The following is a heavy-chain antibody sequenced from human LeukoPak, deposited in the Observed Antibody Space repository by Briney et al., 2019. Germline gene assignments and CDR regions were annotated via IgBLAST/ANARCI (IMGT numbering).Heavy chain of an antibody. CDR2: INPKSGVT. V-gene: IGHV1-2*02. D-gene: IGHD6-19*01. CDR1: GYTFTGYF. Sequence: ASVKVSCKASGYTFTGYFMHWVRQAPGQGLEWMGCINPKSGVTEYAQKFQGRVTMTRDTSISTAYMELSRLRSDDTAVYYCASRVFEGSGSSDFDYWGQGTLVTVSS. CDR3: ASRVFEGSGSSDFDY. J-gene: IGHJ4*02.